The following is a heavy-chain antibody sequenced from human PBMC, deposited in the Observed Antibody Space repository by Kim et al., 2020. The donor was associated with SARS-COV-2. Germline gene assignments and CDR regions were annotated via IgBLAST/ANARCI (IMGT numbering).Heavy chain of an antibody. CDR2: IWYDGSNK. V-gene: IGHV3-33*01. J-gene: IGHJ3*02. D-gene: IGHD1-26*01. Sequence: GGSLRLSCAASGFTFSSYGMHWVRQAPGKGLEWVAVIWYDGSNKYYADSVKGRFTISRDNSKNTLYLQMNTLRAEDTAVYYCARSGNPRWEAFDIWGQGTMVTVAS. CDR1: GFTFSSYG. CDR3: ARSGNPRWEAFDI.